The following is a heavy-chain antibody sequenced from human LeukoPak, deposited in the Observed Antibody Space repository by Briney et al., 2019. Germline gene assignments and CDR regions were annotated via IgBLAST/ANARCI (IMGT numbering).Heavy chain of an antibody. CDR2: INHSGSA. J-gene: IGHJ6*03. CDR3: ARGDYYYMDV. Sequence: PSETLSLTCVAYGGSFSGYYWSWTRLSPGKGLEWIGEINHSGSANYNVSLKSRVTISVDTSKNQFSLKLSSVTAADTAVYYCARGDYYYMDVWGKGTTVTVSS. V-gene: IGHV4-34*01. CDR1: GGSFSGYY.